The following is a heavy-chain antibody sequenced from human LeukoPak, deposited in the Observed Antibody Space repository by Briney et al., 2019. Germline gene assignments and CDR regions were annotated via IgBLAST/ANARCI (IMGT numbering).Heavy chain of an antibody. D-gene: IGHD3-10*01. J-gene: IGHJ4*02. V-gene: IGHV4-4*02. CDR3: ARVTYYYGSGSYYNAWPFEC. CDR1: GGSISSSNG. Sequence: PSGTLSLTCAVSGGSISSSNGWSWVRQPPGKGLEWIGEIYHSGSTNYNPSLKSRVTISVDKSKNQFSLKLSSVTAADTAVYYCARVTYYYGSGSYYNAWPFECWGQGTLVTVSS. CDR2: IYHSGST.